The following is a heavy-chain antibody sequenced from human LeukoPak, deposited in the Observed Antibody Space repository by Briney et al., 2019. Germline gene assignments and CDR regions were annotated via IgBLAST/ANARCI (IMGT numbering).Heavy chain of an antibody. CDR2: IYHSWST. CDR1: GYVISSDYY. J-gene: IGHJ4*02. V-gene: IGHV4-38-2*01. CDR3: ARIITMIRGARSGYFAS. D-gene: IGHD3-10*01. Sequence: SETLSLTCAVSGYVISSDYYWGWIRPPPGKGLEWMARIYHSWSTYYNPSLKNRVTISVDTSKSQLSLELISVTAADTAVYYCARIITMIRGARSGYFASWGQGTLVTVSS.